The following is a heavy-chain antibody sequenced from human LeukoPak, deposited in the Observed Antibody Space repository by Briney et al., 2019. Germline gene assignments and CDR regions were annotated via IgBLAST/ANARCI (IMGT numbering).Heavy chain of an antibody. J-gene: IGHJ5*02. V-gene: IGHV4-4*07. Sequence: SETLSLTCTVSGGSISSYYWAWIRQPAGKGLEWIGRIFTSGSTNYNPSLKSRVTMSVDTSKNQLSLKLTSFTAADTAVYYCAREVTTNWFDPWGQGTLVTVSS. D-gene: IGHD1-14*01. CDR2: IFTSGST. CDR1: GGSISSYY. CDR3: AREVTTNWFDP.